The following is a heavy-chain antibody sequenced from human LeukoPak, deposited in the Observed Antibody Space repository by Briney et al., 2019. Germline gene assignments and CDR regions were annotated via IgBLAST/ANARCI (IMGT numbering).Heavy chain of an antibody. D-gene: IGHD2-15*01. CDR3: AGYCSGGSCYGDDY. V-gene: IGHV1-18*01. CDR2: ISAYNGNT. J-gene: IGHJ4*02. Sequence: ASVKVSCKASGYTFTSYGISWVRQAPGQGLEWMGWISAYNGNTNYAQKLQGRVTMTTDTSTSTVYMELSSLRSEDTAVYYCAGYCSGGSCYGDDYWGQGTLVTVSS. CDR1: GYTFTSYG.